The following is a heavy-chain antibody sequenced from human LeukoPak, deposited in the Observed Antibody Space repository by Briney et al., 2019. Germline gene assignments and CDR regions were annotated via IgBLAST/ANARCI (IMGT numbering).Heavy chain of an antibody. J-gene: IGHJ4*02. Sequence: PGGSLRLSCAASGFTFSDYYMSWIRQAPGKGLEWVSYISSSGSTIYYADSVKGRFTISRDNAKNSLYLQMNSLRAEDTAVYYCAREFSIAAAEGYFDYWGQGTLVTVSS. D-gene: IGHD6-13*01. CDR1: GFTFSDYY. CDR3: AREFSIAAAEGYFDY. V-gene: IGHV3-11*04. CDR2: ISSSGSTI.